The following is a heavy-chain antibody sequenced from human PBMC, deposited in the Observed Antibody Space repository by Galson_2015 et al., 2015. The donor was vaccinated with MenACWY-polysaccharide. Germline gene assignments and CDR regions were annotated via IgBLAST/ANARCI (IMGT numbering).Heavy chain of an antibody. CDR2: IVVGSGNT. CDR1: GFTFTSSA. D-gene: IGHD1-7*01. CDR3: AADGKGRDWNYSPFDY. J-gene: IGHJ4*02. Sequence: SVKVSCKASGFTFTSSAVQWVRQARGQRLEWIGWIVVGSGNTNYAQRFQERVTITRDMSTSTAYMELSSLRSEDTAVYYCAADGKGRDWNYSPFDYWGQGTLVTVSS. V-gene: IGHV1-58*01.